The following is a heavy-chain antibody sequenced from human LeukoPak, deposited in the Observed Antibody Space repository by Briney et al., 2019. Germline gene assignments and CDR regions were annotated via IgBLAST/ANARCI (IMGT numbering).Heavy chain of an antibody. CDR3: ARLSRHIAADSDAFDV. V-gene: IGHV5-51*01. Sequence: GESLKISCKGSGYRFTSYWVGWVRQMPGKGLEWRGVIHPTDSDARYSPSCQGQVTFSADKSISTAYLQWSSLKASDTAMYYCARLSRHIAADSDAFDVWGQGTMVTVSS. J-gene: IGHJ3*01. CDR1: GYRFTSYW. CDR2: IHPTDSDA. D-gene: IGHD6-13*01.